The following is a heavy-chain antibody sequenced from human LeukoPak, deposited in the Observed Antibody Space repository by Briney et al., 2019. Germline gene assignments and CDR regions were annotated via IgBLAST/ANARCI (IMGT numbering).Heavy chain of an antibody. J-gene: IGHJ4*02. V-gene: IGHV3-21*01. Sequence: GGSLRLSCAASGFTFSSYSMNWVRQAPGKGLEWVSSISSSSSYIYYADSVKGRFTISRDNAKNSLYLQMNSLRAEDTAVYYCARGIGVAARGFDYWGQGTLVTVSS. CDR3: ARGIGVAARGFDY. D-gene: IGHD6-6*01. CDR1: GFTFSSYS. CDR2: ISSSSSYI.